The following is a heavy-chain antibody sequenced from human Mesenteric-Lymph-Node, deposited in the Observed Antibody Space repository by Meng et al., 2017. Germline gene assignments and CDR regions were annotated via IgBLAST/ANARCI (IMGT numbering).Heavy chain of an antibody. Sequence: GESLKISCAASGFTFSSYSMNWVRQAPGKGLEWVSSISSSSSYIYYADSVKGRFTISRDNSKNTLYLQMNSLRAEDTAIYYCAKDLGSSGWYYFDYWGQGTLVTVSS. V-gene: IGHV3-21*04. J-gene: IGHJ4*02. CDR1: GFTFSSYS. D-gene: IGHD6-19*01. CDR2: ISSSSSYI. CDR3: AKDLGSSGWYYFDY.